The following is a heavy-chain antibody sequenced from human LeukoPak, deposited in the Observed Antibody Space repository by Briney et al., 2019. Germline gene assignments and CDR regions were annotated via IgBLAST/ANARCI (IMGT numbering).Heavy chain of an antibody. CDR1: GFTFSSYG. CDR2: ISYDGSNK. CDR3: ARAGGLGIQNYYYYMDV. D-gene: IGHD7-27*01. V-gene: IGHV3-30*03. Sequence: GGSLRLSCAASGFTFSSYGMHWVRQAPGKGLEWVAVISYDGSNKYYADSVKGRFTISRDNFKNTLYLQMNSLRAEDTAVYYCARAGGLGIQNYYYYMDVWGKGTTVTVSS. J-gene: IGHJ6*03.